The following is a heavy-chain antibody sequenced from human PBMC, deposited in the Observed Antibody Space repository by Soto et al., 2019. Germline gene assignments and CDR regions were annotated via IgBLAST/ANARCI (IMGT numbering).Heavy chain of an antibody. Sequence: SETLSLTCAVSGGSISSEYFHWTWIRQSPGKGLEWIGYIYYSGSTNYNPSLKSRVTISVDTSKNQFSLKLSSVTAADTAVYYCARQWFGGPTLRSNPFGYLDPWGQGTLVTVSS. CDR2: IYYSGST. V-gene: IGHV4-61*01. CDR3: ARQWFGGPTLRSNPFGYLDP. D-gene: IGHD3-10*01. J-gene: IGHJ5*02. CDR1: GGSISSEYFH.